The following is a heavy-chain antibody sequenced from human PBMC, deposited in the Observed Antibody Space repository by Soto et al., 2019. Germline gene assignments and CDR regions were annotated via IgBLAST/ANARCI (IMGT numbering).Heavy chain of an antibody. CDR2: INHSGST. CDR3: ARAPDYGSGSRRWFDP. Sequence: SETLSLTCAVYGGSFSGYYWSWIRQPPGKGLEWIGEINHSGSTNYNPSLKSRVTISVDTSKNQSSLKLSSVTAADTAVYYCARAPDYGSGSRRWFDPWGQGTLVTVSS. CDR1: GGSFSGYY. D-gene: IGHD3-10*01. J-gene: IGHJ5*02. V-gene: IGHV4-34*01.